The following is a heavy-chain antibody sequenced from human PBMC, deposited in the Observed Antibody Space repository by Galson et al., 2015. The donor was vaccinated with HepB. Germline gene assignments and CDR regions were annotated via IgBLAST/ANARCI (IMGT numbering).Heavy chain of an antibody. V-gene: IGHV1-46*03. D-gene: IGHD3-10*01. CDR1: GYTFTTYY. CDR2: INPSGGST. J-gene: IGHJ4*02. Sequence: SVKVSCKASGYTFTTYYMHWVRQAPGQGLEWMGMINPSGGSTSYAQRSQGRVTMTRDTSTNTVYMELSSLRSEDTAVYYCAREDFYYGSGSFYFWGSWGQGTLVTVSS. CDR3: AREDFYYGSGSFYFWGS.